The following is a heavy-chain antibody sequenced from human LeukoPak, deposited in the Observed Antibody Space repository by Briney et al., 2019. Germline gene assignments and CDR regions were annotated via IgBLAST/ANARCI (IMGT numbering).Heavy chain of an antibody. CDR1: GYTFTSYD. J-gene: IGHJ6*03. CDR3: ALEGPRPPYYYYMDV. CDR2: MNPNSGNT. Sequence: GASVKVSCKASGYTFTSYDINWVRQATGQGLEWMGWMNPNSGNTGYAQKFQGRVTMTRNTSISTAYMELSRLRSDDTAVYYCALEGPRPPYYYYMDVWGKGTTVTVSS. V-gene: IGHV1-8*01.